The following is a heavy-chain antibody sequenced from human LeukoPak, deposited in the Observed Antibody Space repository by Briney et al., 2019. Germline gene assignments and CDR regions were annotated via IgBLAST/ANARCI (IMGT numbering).Heavy chain of an antibody. CDR1: GFTISMYW. V-gene: IGHV3-30*03. CDR3: ARETRVRWTDY. D-gene: IGHD5-24*01. Sequence: PGGSLRLSCAASGFTISMYWMSWVRQAPGKGLEWVTIISYDGSKKYYADYVKGRFTISRDNAKNSLYLQMNSLRAEDTAVYYCARETRVRWTDYWGQGILVTVSS. J-gene: IGHJ4*02. CDR2: ISYDGSKK.